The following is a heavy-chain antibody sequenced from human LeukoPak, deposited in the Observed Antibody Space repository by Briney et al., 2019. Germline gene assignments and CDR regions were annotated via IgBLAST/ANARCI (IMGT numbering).Heavy chain of an antibody. Sequence: GGSLRLSCAASEFTFGNYWMTWVRQAPGKGLEWVANIREDGTEKNYVDSVKGRFTISRDNAKNSLFLQMSNLRDDDTAIYYCARHVGISFWGQGTLVTVSS. V-gene: IGHV3-7*01. CDR2: IREDGTEK. J-gene: IGHJ4*02. CDR3: ARHVGISF. CDR1: EFTFGNYW. D-gene: IGHD7-27*01.